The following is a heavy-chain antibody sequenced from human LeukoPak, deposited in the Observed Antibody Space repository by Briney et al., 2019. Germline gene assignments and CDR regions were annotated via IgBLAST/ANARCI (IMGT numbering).Heavy chain of an antibody. D-gene: IGHD3-10*01. CDR2: ISSSGGST. J-gene: IGHJ4*02. Sequence: GGSVRLSRSASGFTFRHCAMHGVGQAPGRGREYVSAISSSGGSTYYAAPVKGRFTISRDNSKNTVYLQMSSLRPEDTAVYYCLKEQPGEFFDYWGQGTLVTVSS. CDR1: GFTFRHCA. CDR3: LKEQPGEFFDY. V-gene: IGHV3-64D*06.